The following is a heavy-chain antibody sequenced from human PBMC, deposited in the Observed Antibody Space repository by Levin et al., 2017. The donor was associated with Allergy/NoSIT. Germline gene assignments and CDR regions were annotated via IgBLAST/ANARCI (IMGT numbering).Heavy chain of an antibody. Sequence: GGSLRLSCAASGFTFSDHYMDWVRQAPGKGLEWVGRTRNKANSYTTEYAASVKGRFTISRDDSKNSLYLQMNSLKTEDTAVYYCARRFWRGGAFDIWGQGTMVTVSS. J-gene: IGHJ3*02. V-gene: IGHV3-72*01. CDR3: ARRFWRGGAFDI. CDR1: GFTFSDHY. D-gene: IGHD3-3*01. CDR2: TRNKANSYTT.